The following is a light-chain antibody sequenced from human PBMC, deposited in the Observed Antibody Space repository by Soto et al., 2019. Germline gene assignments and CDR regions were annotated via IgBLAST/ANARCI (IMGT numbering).Light chain of an antibody. CDR2: DAS. V-gene: IGKV1-5*01. CDR1: QTISSW. Sequence: DIQMTQSPSTLSGSVGDRVTITCRASQTISSWLAWYQQKPGKAPKFLIYDASTLESGVPSRFSGSGSGTEFTLTISSLQPDDFATYYCQQYNTYPITFGQGTRLEIK. J-gene: IGKJ5*01. CDR3: QQYNTYPIT.